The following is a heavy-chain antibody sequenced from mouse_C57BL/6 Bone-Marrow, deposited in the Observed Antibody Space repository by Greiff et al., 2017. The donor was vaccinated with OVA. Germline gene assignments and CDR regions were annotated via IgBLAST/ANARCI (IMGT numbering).Heavy chain of an antibody. V-gene: IGHV5-6*01. CDR3: ARHPYYAYFDY. CDR2: ISSGGSYT. D-gene: IGHD2-10*01. J-gene: IGHJ2*01. Sequence: EVKLVESGGDLVKPGGSLKLSCAASGFTFSSYGMSWVRQTPDKRLEWVATISSGGSYTYYPDSVKGRFTISRDNAKNTLYLQMSSLKSEDTAMYYCARHPYYAYFDYWGQGTTLTVSS. CDR1: GFTFSSYG.